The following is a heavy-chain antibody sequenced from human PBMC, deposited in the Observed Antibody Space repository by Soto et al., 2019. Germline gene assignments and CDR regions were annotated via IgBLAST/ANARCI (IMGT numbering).Heavy chain of an antibody. D-gene: IGHD3-3*02. CDR1: GGSFSGYY. Sequence: SETLSLTCAVYGGSFSGYYWTWIRQAPGKGLEWIGEINHSGGTNYNSSLKSRVTISVDTSKNQYSLNLYSVNAEDTAVYYCARDHQYYHFWGGYQNEGPYGMDVWGQGTTVTVSS. CDR3: ARDHQYYHFWGGYQNEGPYGMDV. V-gene: IGHV4-34*01. J-gene: IGHJ6*02. CDR2: INHSGGT.